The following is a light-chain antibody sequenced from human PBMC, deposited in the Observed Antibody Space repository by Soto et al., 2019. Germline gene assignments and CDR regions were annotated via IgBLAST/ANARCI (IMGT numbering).Light chain of an antibody. CDR1: QRVTYN. V-gene: IGKV3-15*01. Sequence: EILITQSPPTLSLSPGETATLSCGASQRVTYNLAWYQQKPGQGPRLLIYGAFTRATGIPARFSGSGSGTEFTLTISSLQSEDFAVYYCQQYKNWPPLTFGGGTKVEIK. J-gene: IGKJ4*01. CDR2: GAF. CDR3: QQYKNWPPLT.